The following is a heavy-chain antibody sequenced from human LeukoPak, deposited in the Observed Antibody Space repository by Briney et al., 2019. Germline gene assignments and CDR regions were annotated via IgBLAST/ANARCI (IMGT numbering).Heavy chain of an antibody. D-gene: IGHD3-9*01. V-gene: IGHV5-51*01. J-gene: IGHJ4*02. CDR2: IYPGDSDT. Sequence: GESLKISCKGSGYSFTSYWIGWVRQMPGKGLEWMGIIYPGDSDTKYSPSFQGQVTISADKSISTAYLQWSSLKASDTAMYYCASTYDILTGYYGNWGQGTLVTVSS. CDR3: ASTYDILTGYYGN. CDR1: GYSFTSYW.